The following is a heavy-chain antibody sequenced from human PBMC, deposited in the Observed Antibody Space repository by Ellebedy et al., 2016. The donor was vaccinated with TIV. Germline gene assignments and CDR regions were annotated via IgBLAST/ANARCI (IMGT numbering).Heavy chain of an antibody. CDR2: ISHTGSS. J-gene: IGHJ1*01. Sequence: MPSETLSLTCTVSGGSITSNFWYSWIRQPPGKGLEWIAEISHTGSSNYSPSFKSRVTVSVDRSKSQFSLKLTSATAADTAVYYCAGEGPAAGKDYHQWGQGTPVTVSS. CDR1: GGSITSNFW. D-gene: IGHD6-13*01. CDR3: AGEGPAAGKDYHQ. V-gene: IGHV4-4*02.